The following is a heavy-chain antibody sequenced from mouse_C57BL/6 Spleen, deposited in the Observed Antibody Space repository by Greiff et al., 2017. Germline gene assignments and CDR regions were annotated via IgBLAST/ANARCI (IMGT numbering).Heavy chain of an antibody. CDR1: GYTFTSYW. CDR3: ARWGVTTEYFDV. Sequence: QVQLQQPGAELVRPGSSVKLSCKASGYTFTSYWMHWVKQRPIQGLEWIGNIDPSDSETHYNQKFKDKATLTVDKSSSTAYMQLSSLTSEDSAVYYCARWGVTTEYFDVWGTGTTVTVSS. J-gene: IGHJ1*03. V-gene: IGHV1-52*01. CDR2: IDPSDSET. D-gene: IGHD2-2*01.